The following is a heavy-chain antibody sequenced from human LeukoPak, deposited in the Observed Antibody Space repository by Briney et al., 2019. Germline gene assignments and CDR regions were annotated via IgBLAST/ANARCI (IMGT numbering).Heavy chain of an antibody. D-gene: IGHD3-22*01. CDR1: GGTFSSYA. CDR2: IIPIFGTA. V-gene: IGHV1-69*13. J-gene: IGHJ2*01. CDR3: ATGGPLGYDSRGYDDWYFDL. Sequence: ASVKVSCKASGGTFSSYAISWVRQAPGQGLEWMGGIIPIFGTANYAQKFQGRVTITADESTSTAYMELSSLRSEDTAVYYCATGGPLGYDSRGYDDWYFDLWGRGTLVTVSS.